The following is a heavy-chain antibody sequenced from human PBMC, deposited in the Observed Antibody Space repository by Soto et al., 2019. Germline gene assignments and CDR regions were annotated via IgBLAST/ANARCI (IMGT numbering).Heavy chain of an antibody. Sequence: SETLSLTCAVSGGSISSSNWWSWVRQPPGKGLEWIGEIYHSGSTNYNPSLKSRVTISVDKSKNQFSLKLSSVTAADAAVYYCARSYMVRGVANWFDPWGQGTLVTVSS. CDR1: GGSISSSNW. D-gene: IGHD3-10*01. J-gene: IGHJ5*02. V-gene: IGHV4-4*02. CDR3: ARSYMVRGVANWFDP. CDR2: IYHSGST.